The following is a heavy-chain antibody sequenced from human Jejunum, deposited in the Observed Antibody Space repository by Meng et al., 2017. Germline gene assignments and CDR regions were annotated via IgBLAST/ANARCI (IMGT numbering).Heavy chain of an antibody. CDR3: AHRLGPYNTDWDVGYFDY. Sequence: SGPTLVKPTQTLTLTCTFSGFSLTARPVGVGWIRQPPGKALESLVLIYWDDDKRYNPSLKSRLTITKDTSKNQVVLTMTNMDPMDTATYYCAHRLGPYNTDWDVGYFDYWGQGARVTVSS. D-gene: IGHD3-3*01. CDR1: GFSLTARPVG. V-gene: IGHV2-5*02. J-gene: IGHJ4*01. CDR2: IYWDDDK.